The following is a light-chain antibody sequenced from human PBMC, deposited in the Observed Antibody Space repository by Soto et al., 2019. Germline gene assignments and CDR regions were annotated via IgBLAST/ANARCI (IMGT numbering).Light chain of an antibody. CDR3: QTWGSGIVV. J-gene: IGLJ2*01. V-gene: IGLV4-69*01. CDR2: LNSDGSH. CDR1: SGHSNYA. Sequence: QSVLTQSPSASASLGASVKLTCTLSSGHSNYAIACHQQQSEKGPRYLMKLNSDGSHSKGDVIPDRFSGSSSGAERYLTISSLQSEDEADYYCQTWGSGIVVFGGGTKLTVL.